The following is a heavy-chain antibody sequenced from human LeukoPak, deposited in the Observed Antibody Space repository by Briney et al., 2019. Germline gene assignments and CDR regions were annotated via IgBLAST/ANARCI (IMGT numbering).Heavy chain of an antibody. CDR3: AREILGHCSGGSCYGWFDP. V-gene: IGHV1-18*01. CDR1: GYTFTSYG. D-gene: IGHD2-15*01. CDR2: ISAYNGNT. J-gene: IGHJ5*02. Sequence: ASVKVSCKASGYTFTSYGISWVRQAPGQGLEWMGWISAYNGNTNYAQKLQGRVTMTTDTSTSTAYMELRSLRSDDTAVYYCAREILGHCSGGSCYGWFDPWGQGTLVTVSS.